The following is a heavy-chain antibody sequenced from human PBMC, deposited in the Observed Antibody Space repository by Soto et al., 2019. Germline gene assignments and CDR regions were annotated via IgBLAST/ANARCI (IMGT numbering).Heavy chain of an antibody. J-gene: IGHJ4*02. CDR1: GFTVSSNH. V-gene: IGHV3-66*01. CDR2: IYSGGST. Sequence: EVQLVESGGGLVQPGGSLRLSCAASGFTVSSNHMSWVRQAPGKGLEWVSLIYSGGSTYYADSVKGRFTFSRDNSKNTRYLQMTSLRAEDTAVYYCAGPGEQHRYWGQGTLVTVSS. D-gene: IGHD3-16*01. CDR3: AGPGEQHRY.